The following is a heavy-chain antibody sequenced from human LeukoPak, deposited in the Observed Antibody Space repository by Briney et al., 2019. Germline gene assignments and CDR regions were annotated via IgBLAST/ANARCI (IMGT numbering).Heavy chain of an antibody. V-gene: IGHV1-69*13. CDR1: GYTFTSYY. Sequence: EASVKVSCKASGYTFTSYYMHWVRQAPGQGREWMGGIIPIFGTANYAQKFQGRVTITADESTSTAYMELSSLRSEDTAVYYCARGTAGGYRYYYMDVWGKGTTVTISS. CDR3: ARGTAGGYRYYYMDV. J-gene: IGHJ6*03. D-gene: IGHD2-8*02. CDR2: IIPIFGTA.